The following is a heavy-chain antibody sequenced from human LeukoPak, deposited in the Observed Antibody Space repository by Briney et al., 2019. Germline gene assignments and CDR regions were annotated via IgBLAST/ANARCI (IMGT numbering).Heavy chain of an antibody. CDR1: GFTFSNYG. CDR2: IWYDGSNK. V-gene: IGHV3-33*01. Sequence: QPGGSLRLSCAASGFTFSNYGMHWVRQAPGKGLEWVAVIWYDGSNKYYADSVKGRFTISRDTSKNTLYLQMNSLRVEDTAIYYCVRPLYDSGGCYAHWGQGTLVTVSS. D-gene: IGHD3-22*01. CDR3: VRPLYDSGGCYAH. J-gene: IGHJ4*02.